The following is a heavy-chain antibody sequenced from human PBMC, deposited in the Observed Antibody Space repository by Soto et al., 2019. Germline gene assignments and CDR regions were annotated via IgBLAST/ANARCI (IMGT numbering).Heavy chain of an antibody. V-gene: IGHV3-74*01. CDR1: GFNFNFFW. CDR3: VRDSPTNLEDADTVASWFDP. J-gene: IGHJ5*02. CDR2: INGDGSTT. D-gene: IGHD5-12*01. Sequence: EVLLVESGGGLVQPGGSLRLSCAASGFNFNFFWMHWVRQAPGTGLVWVSRINGDGSTTDYADSVKGRFTISRDKAKNTLFLQMDSLRVEDTAVYYCVRDSPTNLEDADTVASWFDPWGQGTLVTVSS.